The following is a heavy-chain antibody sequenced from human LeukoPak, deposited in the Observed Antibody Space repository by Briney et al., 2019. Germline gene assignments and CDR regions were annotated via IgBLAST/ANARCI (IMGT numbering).Heavy chain of an antibody. D-gene: IGHD3-10*01. CDR3: ARGPSGSDY. V-gene: IGHV1-2*06. CDR1: GYTLTELS. J-gene: IGHJ4*02. CDR2: INPSSGGT. Sequence: GASVTVSCKVSGYTLTELSMHWVRQAPGQGLEWMGRINPSSGGTNYAQKFQGRVTMTRDTSINTAYMDLSSLRSDDTAVYYCARGPSGSDYWGQGTLVTVSS.